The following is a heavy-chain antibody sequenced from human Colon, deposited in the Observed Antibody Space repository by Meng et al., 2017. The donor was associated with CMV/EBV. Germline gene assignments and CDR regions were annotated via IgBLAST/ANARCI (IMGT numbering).Heavy chain of an antibody. V-gene: IGHV4-39*07. CDR1: APSFHPRHSF. J-gene: IGHJ4*02. D-gene: IGHD6-13*01. Sequence: PSDPLSLTCPFSAPSFHPRHSFCVSFRPSPPLALDCFVRVSFDGRTYYSPSLKRRVSTSIDTSKNQFFLKVRSVTAADTAVYYCVRVVWAAAGEFDYWGQGTLVTVSS. CDR3: VRVVWAAAGEFDY. CDR2: VSFDGRT.